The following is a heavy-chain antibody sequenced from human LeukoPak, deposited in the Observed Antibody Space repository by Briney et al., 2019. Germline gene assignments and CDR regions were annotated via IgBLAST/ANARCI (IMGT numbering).Heavy chain of an antibody. CDR1: GGTFSSYA. Sequence: GASVKVSCKASGGTFSSYAISWVRQAPGQGLEWMGGIIPIFGTANYAQKFQGRVMITADESTSTAYMELSSLRSEDTAVYYCAREEGIVPFDIWGQGTMVTVSS. D-gene: IGHD1-26*01. CDR3: AREEGIVPFDI. CDR2: IIPIFGTA. V-gene: IGHV1-69*13. J-gene: IGHJ3*02.